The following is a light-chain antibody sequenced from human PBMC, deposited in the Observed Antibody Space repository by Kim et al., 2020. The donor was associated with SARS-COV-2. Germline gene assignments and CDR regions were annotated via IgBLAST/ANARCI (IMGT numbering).Light chain of an antibody. CDR1: KLGNKY. V-gene: IGLV3-1*01. Sequence: SYELTQPPSVSVSPGQTASISCSGDKLGNKYTCWYQKKPGQSPVLVIYQDSKRPSRIPERFSGSNSGNTATLTISGTQAMDEADYYCQAWDSTTGVFGGGTKVTVL. CDR2: QDS. CDR3: QAWDSTTGV. J-gene: IGLJ3*02.